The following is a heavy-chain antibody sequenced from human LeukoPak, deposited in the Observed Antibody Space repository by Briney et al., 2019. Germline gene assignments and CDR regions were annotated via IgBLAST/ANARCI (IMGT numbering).Heavy chain of an antibody. J-gene: IGHJ4*02. CDR2: IYYSGRT. V-gene: IGHV4-59*08. CDR3: GXXXXXSGYYYQYYFDY. Sequence: SETLSLTCTVSGGSISTYYWSWIRQPPGKGLEWIAYIYYSGRTNYNPSLKSRVTISVDTSKNQFSLNLSSVTAADTAVYYFGXXXXXSGYYYQYYFDYWGQGTLVTVSS. CDR1: GGSISTYY. D-gene: IGHD3-22*01.